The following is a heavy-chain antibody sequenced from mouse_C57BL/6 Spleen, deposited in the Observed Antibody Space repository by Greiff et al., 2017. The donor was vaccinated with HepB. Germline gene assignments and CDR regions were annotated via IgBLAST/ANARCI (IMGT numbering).Heavy chain of an antibody. CDR3: TREGELVPRGWFAY. CDR2: ISSGGDYI. Sequence: EVQRVESGEGLVKPGGSLKLSCAASGFTFSSYAMSWVRQTPEKRLEWVAYISSGGDYIYYADTVKGRFPISRDNARNTLYLQMSSLKSEDTAMYYCTREGELVPRGWFAYWGQGTLVTVSA. CDR1: GFTFSSYA. D-gene: IGHD5-1*01. J-gene: IGHJ3*01. V-gene: IGHV5-9-1*02.